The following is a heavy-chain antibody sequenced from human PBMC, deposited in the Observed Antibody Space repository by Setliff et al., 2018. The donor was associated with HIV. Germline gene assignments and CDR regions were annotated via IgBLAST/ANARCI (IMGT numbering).Heavy chain of an antibody. J-gene: IGHJ6*02. Sequence: SETLSLTCTVSGYSISNDYYWGWIRQPPGEGLEWIASIYHSGNTYYNPSLKSRVTISVDTSKNQFSLRQSSVTAADTAVYYCARDGSRTTGATGYYYGLDVWGQGTTVTVS. D-gene: IGHD1-1*01. CDR2: IYHSGNT. CDR3: ARDGSRTTGATGYYYGLDV. CDR1: GYSISNDYY. V-gene: IGHV4-38-2*02.